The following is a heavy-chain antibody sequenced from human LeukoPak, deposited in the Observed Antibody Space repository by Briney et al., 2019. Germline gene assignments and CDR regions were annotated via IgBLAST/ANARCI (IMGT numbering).Heavy chain of an antibody. V-gene: IGHV1-69*13. Sequence: ASVKVSCKASGGTFSSYAISWVGQAPGQGLEWMGGIIPLFGTANYAQKFQGRVTITADESTSTAYMELSSLRSEDTAVYYCASPYYYDSSGYYRAAFDIWGQGTMVTVSS. D-gene: IGHD3-22*01. CDR2: IIPLFGTA. J-gene: IGHJ3*02. CDR3: ASPYYYDSSGYYRAAFDI. CDR1: GGTFSSYA.